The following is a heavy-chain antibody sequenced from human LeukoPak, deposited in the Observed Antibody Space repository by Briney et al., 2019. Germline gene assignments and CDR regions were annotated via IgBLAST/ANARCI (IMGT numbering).Heavy chain of an antibody. V-gene: IGHV3-48*02. CDR2: ISTSSSTI. CDR1: GFTFSTYS. D-gene: IGHD3-22*01. Sequence: PGGSLRLSCAASGFTFSTYSMNWVRQAPGKGLEWVSYISTSSSTIYYADSVKGRFTISRDNAKNSLYLQMNSLTDEDTAVYYCARDQIQHEYDSSIYSDYWGQGTLVTVSS. J-gene: IGHJ4*02. CDR3: ARDQIQHEYDSSIYSDY.